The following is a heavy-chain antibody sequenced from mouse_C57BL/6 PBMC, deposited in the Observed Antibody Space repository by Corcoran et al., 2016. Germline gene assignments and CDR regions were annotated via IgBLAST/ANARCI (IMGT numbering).Heavy chain of an antibody. CDR3: ASLRYCDV. J-gene: IGHJ1*03. Sequence: QVQVQQAGPELVKPWASVQLSCKASGYTFTSYDINWVKQRPGQGLEWIGWIYPRDGSTKYNDKFKGKATLTVDTSSSTAYIELHSLTSEDSAVYFCASLRYCDVWGTGTTVTVSS. CDR2: IYPRDGST. V-gene: IGHV1-85*01. CDR1: GYTFTSYD.